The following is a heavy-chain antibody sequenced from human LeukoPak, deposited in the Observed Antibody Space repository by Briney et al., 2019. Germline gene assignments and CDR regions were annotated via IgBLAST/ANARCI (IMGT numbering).Heavy chain of an antibody. Sequence: SETLSLTCTVSGDSISSSSYYWGWIRQPPGKGLECIGSIYYSGATYYNPSLKSRVTISVDTSRNQFSLRLSSVTAADTAEYYCARQRWGDYGRVDYWGQGTLVTVSS. CDR2: IYYSGAT. J-gene: IGHJ4*02. V-gene: IGHV4-39*01. CDR3: ARQRWGDYGRVDY. CDR1: GDSISSSSYY. D-gene: IGHD4/OR15-4a*01.